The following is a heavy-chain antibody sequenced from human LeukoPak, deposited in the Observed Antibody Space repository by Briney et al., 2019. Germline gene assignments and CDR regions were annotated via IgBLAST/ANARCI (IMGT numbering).Heavy chain of an antibody. CDR1: GGSISNGGYY. D-gene: IGHD3-16*01. CDR2: IYDSGIT. CDR3: GRGGDRGGFDY. V-gene: IGHV4-31*03. J-gene: IGHJ4*02. Sequence: SETLSLTCTVSGGSISNGGYYWSWIRQHPGKGLEGIGYIYDSGITYYNPALQSRVTISVYTSDNQFSLKLRSLTAADTAVYYCGRGGDRGGFDYWGQGTLVTVSS.